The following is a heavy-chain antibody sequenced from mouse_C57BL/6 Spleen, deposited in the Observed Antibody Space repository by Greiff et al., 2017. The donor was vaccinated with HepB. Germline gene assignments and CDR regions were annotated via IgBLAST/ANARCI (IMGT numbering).Heavy chain of an antibody. Sequence: EVQLVESGGGLVKPGGSLKLSCAASGFTFSDYGMHWVRQAPEKGLEWVAYISSGSSTIYYADTVKGRFTISRDNAKNTLFLQMTSLRSEDTAMYYCAREIYYGYAWFAYWGQGTLVTVSA. CDR1: GFTFSDYG. CDR3: AREIYYGYAWFAY. V-gene: IGHV5-17*01. CDR2: ISSGSSTI. D-gene: IGHD2-2*01. J-gene: IGHJ3*01.